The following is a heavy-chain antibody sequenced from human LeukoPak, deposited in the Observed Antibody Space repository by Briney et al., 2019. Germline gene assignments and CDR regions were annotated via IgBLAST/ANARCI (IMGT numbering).Heavy chain of an antibody. CDR2: VNARGGNK. CDR3: VRGGRGRDDYFDY. Sequence: GGSLRLSCPASGYTFPTYSLNWVRQSPGKGLEWIAYVNARGGNKHYADSVTGRFTNSKDDAKKSVYLQMNSLEVEDTAVYYCVRGGRGRDDYFDYWGEGTQVTVSS. J-gene: IGHJ4*02. V-gene: IGHV3-48*04. CDR1: GYTFPTYS. D-gene: IGHD3-10*01.